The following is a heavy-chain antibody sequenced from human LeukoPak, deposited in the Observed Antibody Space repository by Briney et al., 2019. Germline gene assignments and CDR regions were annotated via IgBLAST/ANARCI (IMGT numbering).Heavy chain of an antibody. Sequence: PGGSLRLSCAASGFTFSNYNMNWVRQAPGKGLEWVSSISSSSGSIYYADSVKGRFTVSRDNDKNSLYLQINNLRDDDPADYYCVRDSLLWFGEIDYWGQGTLVSVSS. CDR1: GFTFSNYN. CDR3: VRDSLLWFGEIDY. D-gene: IGHD3-10*01. V-gene: IGHV3-21*01. J-gene: IGHJ4*02. CDR2: ISSSSGSI.